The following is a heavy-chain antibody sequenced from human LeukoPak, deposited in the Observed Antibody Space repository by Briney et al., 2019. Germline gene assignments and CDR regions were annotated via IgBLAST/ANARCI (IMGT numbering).Heavy chain of an antibody. CDR3: ARVAVRGPFDY. Sequence: GGSLRLSCAASGFXFSDYYMSWIRQAPGKGLEWVSYISSSSSYTNYADSVKGRFTISRDNAKNSLYLQMNSLRAEDTAVYYCARVAVRGPFDYWGQGTLVTVSS. CDR1: GFXFSDYY. V-gene: IGHV3-11*05. CDR2: ISSSSSYT. D-gene: IGHD3-10*01. J-gene: IGHJ4*02.